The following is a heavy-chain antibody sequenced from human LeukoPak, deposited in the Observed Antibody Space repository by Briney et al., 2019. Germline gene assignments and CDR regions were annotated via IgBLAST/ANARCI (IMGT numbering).Heavy chain of an antibody. Sequence: GGSLRLSCAASGFTFSSYAMSWVRKAPGKGLEWVSAISGSGGSTYYAGSVKGRFTISRDNSKNTLYLQMNSLRAEDTAVYYCAKGDTAMVGHFDYWGQGTLVTVSS. CDR1: GFTFSSYA. V-gene: IGHV3-23*01. CDR3: AKGDTAMVGHFDY. D-gene: IGHD5-18*01. CDR2: ISGSGGST. J-gene: IGHJ4*02.